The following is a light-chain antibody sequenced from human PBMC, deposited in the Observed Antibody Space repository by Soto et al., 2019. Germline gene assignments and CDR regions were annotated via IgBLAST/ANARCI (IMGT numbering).Light chain of an antibody. V-gene: IGKV3-15*01. CDR3: QQYHNLWT. CDR1: QSVSSN. Sequence: EIVMTQSPATLSVSPGERATLSCRASQSVSSNLAWYQQKPGQAPRLLIYGASTRATGIPARFSGTGSGTEFTLTITSLQSEDFALYYCQQYHNLWTFGRGTKVDI. CDR2: GAS. J-gene: IGKJ1*01.